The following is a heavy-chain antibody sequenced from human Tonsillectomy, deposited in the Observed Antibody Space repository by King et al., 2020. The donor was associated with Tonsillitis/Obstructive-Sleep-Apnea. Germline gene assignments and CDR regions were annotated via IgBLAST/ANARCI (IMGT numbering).Heavy chain of an antibody. V-gene: IGHV3-7*03. CDR2: LKQDGSER. CDR3: AREEGWFDP. CDR1: GFTFSTYY. Sequence: DVQLVESGGGLVQPGGSLRLSCAASGFTFSTYYMTWVRRAPGKGLEWVANLKQDGSERYYVDSVKGRFTISRDNAKNSLFLQMNSLRAEDTAVYYCAREEGWFDPWGQGALVIVSS. J-gene: IGHJ5*02.